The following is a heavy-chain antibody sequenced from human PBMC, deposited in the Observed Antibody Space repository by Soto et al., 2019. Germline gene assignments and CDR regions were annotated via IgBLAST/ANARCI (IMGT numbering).Heavy chain of an antibody. CDR3: AISPSPIDAFDV. J-gene: IGHJ3*01. CDR2: IYPGDSGS. V-gene: IGHV5-51*01. Sequence: GESLKISCKGSGYSFTSYWIGWVRQMPGKGLEWMGIIYPGDSGSRYSPSVQGQVTISVDRSISTAYLQWGSLKASDTAMYFCAISPSPIDAFDVWGQGTMVTVSS. CDR1: GYSFTSYW.